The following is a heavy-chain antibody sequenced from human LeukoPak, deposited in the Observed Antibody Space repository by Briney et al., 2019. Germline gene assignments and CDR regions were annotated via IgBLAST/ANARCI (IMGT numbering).Heavy chain of an antibody. CDR2: INHSGST. D-gene: IGHD3-22*01. V-gene: IGHV4-34*01. Sequence: PSETLSLTCAVYGGSFSGYYWSWIRQPPGKGLEWIGEINHSGSTNYNPSLKSRVTISVDTSKNQFSLKQSSVTAADTAVYYCARGPMVITYDYWGQGTLVTVSS. CDR1: GGSFSGYY. J-gene: IGHJ4*02. CDR3: ARGPMVITYDY.